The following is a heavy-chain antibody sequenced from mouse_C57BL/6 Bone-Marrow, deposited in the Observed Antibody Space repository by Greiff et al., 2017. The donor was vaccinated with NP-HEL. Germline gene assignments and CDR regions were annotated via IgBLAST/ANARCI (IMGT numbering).Heavy chain of an antibody. V-gene: IGHV1-81*01. CDR3: ARWGSSNYWYFDV. J-gene: IGHJ1*03. CDR2: IYPRSGNT. CDR1: GYTFTSYG. D-gene: IGHD1-1*01. Sequence: VQVVASGAELARPGASVKLSCKASGYTFTSYGLSWVKQRTGQGLEWIGEIYPRSGNTYYNEKFKGKATLTADKSSSTAYMELRSLTSEDSAVYFCARWGSSNYWYFDVWGTGTTVTVSS.